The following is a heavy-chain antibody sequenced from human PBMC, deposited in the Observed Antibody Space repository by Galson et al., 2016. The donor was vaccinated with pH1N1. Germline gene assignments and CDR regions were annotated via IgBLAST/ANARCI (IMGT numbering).Heavy chain of an antibody. V-gene: IGHV3-74*01. D-gene: IGHD1-26*01. Sequence: SLRLSCATSGFSFSPYYMHWVRQDPGKGLVWVSRINGDGSRTLYADSVKGRFTISRDNAKSTQYLQMNSLRVEDTAVYYCARDRGSDRAFDIWGQGTRVTVSS. CDR2: INGDGSRT. CDR1: GFSFSPYY. CDR3: ARDRGSDRAFDI. J-gene: IGHJ3*02.